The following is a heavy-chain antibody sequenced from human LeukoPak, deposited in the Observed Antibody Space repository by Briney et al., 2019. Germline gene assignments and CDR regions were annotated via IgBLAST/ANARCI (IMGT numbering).Heavy chain of an antibody. Sequence: PGGSLRLSCAASGFTFSSYEMNWVRQAPGKGLEWVSYISSSGSTIYYADSVKGRFTISRDNARNTVYLQMNNLRVEDTALYYCARDGSAWSRDYWGQGTLVTVSS. CDR3: ARDGSAWSRDY. J-gene: IGHJ4*02. D-gene: IGHD6-13*01. CDR2: ISSSGSTI. V-gene: IGHV3-48*03. CDR1: GFTFSSYE.